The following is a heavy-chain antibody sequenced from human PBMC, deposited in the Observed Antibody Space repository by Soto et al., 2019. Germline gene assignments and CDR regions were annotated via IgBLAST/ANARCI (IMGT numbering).Heavy chain of an antibody. J-gene: IGHJ4*02. CDR1: GFTFSSFG. Sequence: EVQLLESGGGLVQPGGSLRLPCTASGFTFSSFGMSWVRQAPGKGLEWVSSLSGDGTTTYYVDTVKGRFTISRDNSKNTLSLQMNSLTTEDTAVYYCAKDITFDSSAYNYWGQGILVTVS. CDR2: LSGDGTTT. V-gene: IGHV3-23*01. CDR3: AKDITFDSSAYNY. D-gene: IGHD3-22*01.